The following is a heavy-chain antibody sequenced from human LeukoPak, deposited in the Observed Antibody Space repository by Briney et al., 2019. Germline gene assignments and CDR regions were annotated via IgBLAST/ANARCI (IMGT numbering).Heavy chain of an antibody. D-gene: IGHD3-3*01. CDR1: GGSISSGDYY. CDR2: IYYSGST. J-gene: IGHJ6*03. Sequence: PSETLSLTCTVSGGSISSGDYYWSWIRQPPGKGLEWIGYIYYSGSTYYNPSLKSRITISVDTSKNQFSLKLSSVTAADTAVYYCASPGSGFWSGYMDVWGKGTTVTVSS. CDR3: ASPGSGFWSGYMDV. V-gene: IGHV4-30-4*08.